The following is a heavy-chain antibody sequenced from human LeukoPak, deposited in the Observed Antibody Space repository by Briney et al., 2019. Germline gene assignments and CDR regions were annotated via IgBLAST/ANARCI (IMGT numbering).Heavy chain of an antibody. D-gene: IGHD1/OR15-1a*01. J-gene: IGHJ4*02. CDR2: FDPEDGET. CDR3: ATTYRTTYYFDY. CDR1: GYTLTELS. V-gene: IGHV1-24*01. Sequence: VASVKVSCKVSGYTLTELSMHWVRQAPGKGLEWMGGFDPEDGETIYAQKFQGRVTMTEDTSTDTAYMELSSLRSEDTAVYYCATTYRTTYYFDYWGQGTLVTVSS.